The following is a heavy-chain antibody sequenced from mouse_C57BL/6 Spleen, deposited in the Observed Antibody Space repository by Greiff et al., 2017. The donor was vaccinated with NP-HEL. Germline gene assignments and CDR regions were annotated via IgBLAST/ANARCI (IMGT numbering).Heavy chain of an antibody. CDR2: INPGSGCT. D-gene: IGHD3-2*01. CDR3: ARDSCGVYYYARDY. Sequence: VQLQQPGTELVKPGASVKLSCKASGYTFTSYSMPWVKQTPGQGLEWIGNINPGSGCTNYNEKFKSKATLTVAKSSSTAYMQISSVTSEDSAVYDCARDSCGVYYYARDYWGQGTSLTVSS. J-gene: IGHJ4*01. V-gene: IGHV1-53*01. CDR1: GYTFTSYS.